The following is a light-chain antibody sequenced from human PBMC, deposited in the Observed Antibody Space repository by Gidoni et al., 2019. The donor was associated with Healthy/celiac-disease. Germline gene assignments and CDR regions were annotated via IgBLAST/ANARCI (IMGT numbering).Light chain of an antibody. J-gene: IGKJ4*01. V-gene: IGKV3-15*01. CDR3: QQYNNWPPLT. CDR2: GAS. Sequence: EIVMTQSPATLSVSPGERATLYCRASQSVNSNLAWYQQKPGQAPRLLIYGASTRATGIPARFSGSGSGTEFTLTISILQSEDFAVYYCQQYNNWPPLTFGGXTKVEIK. CDR1: QSVNSN.